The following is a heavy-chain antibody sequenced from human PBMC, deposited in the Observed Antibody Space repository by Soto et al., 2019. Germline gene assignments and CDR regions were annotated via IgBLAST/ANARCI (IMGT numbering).Heavy chain of an antibody. CDR3: ASASTYYYDSSGYY. Sequence: GGSLRLSCAASGFTFGRYAMNWVRQAPGKGLEWASSISSSSSYIYYADSVKGRFTISRDNAKNSLYLQMNSLRAEDTAVYYCASASTYYYDSSGYYWGQGTLVTVSS. V-gene: IGHV3-21*01. CDR1: GFTFGRYA. D-gene: IGHD3-22*01. J-gene: IGHJ4*02. CDR2: ISSSSSYI.